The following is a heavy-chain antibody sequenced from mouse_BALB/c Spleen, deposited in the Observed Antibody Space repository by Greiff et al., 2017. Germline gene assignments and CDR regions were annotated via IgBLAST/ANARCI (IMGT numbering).Heavy chain of an antibody. CDR3: TRFYDDDGAWFAY. Sequence: QVQLQQSGAELVKPGASVKLSCKASGYTFTSYYMYWVKQRPGQGLEWIGEINPSNGGTNFNEKFKSKATLTVDKSSSTAYMQLSSLTSEDSAVYYCTRFYDDDGAWFAYWGQGTLVTVSA. V-gene: IGHV1S81*02. CDR2: INPSNGGT. D-gene: IGHD2-4*01. J-gene: IGHJ3*01. CDR1: GYTFTSYY.